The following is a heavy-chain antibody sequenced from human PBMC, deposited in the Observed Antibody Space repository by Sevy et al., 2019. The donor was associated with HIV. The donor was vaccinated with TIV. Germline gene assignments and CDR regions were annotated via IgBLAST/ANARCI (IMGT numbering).Heavy chain of an antibody. CDR2: ISGDTYYT. Sequence: GGSLRLSCNASGITFSTSVMNWVRQSPDRGLEWVSSISGDTYYTHYADSMRGRFIVSRDNAKNSLFLEMNSLTVEDTAVYYCTRASLLGYCSTTSCYYAFDIRGPGTVVTVSS. V-gene: IGHV3-21*01. CDR1: GITFSTSV. CDR3: TRASLLGYCSTTSCYYAFDI. D-gene: IGHD2-2*01. J-gene: IGHJ3*02.